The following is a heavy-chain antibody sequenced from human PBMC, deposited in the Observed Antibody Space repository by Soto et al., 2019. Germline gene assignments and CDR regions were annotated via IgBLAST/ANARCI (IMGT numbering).Heavy chain of an antibody. D-gene: IGHD5-12*01. Sequence: QLQLQESGSGLLRPSQTLSLTCLVSGGSIINGNYSWTWIRQPPGKALEWIGYIYHSGSTYYNPSLRSRVTLSVDRSKNQFLLNMKSMTAADTAVYYCASRFVDSATGYFDRWGQGTLVTVSS. J-gene: IGHJ4*02. CDR2: IYHSGST. V-gene: IGHV4-30-2*01. CDR3: ASRFVDSATGYFDR. CDR1: GGSIINGNYS.